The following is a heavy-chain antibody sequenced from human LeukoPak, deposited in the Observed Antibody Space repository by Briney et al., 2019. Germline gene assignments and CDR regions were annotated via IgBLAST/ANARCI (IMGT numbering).Heavy chain of an antibody. CDR1: GFTFSSCA. Sequence: GGSLRLSCAASGFTFSSCAIHWFRQAPGKGLEWVAVISYDGSNKYYADSVKGRFTISRDNSKNTLDLQMNSLRVEDTAVYYCARVGGDVWGQGTTVTVSS. CDR3: ARVGGDV. CDR2: ISYDGSNK. V-gene: IGHV3-30-3*01. J-gene: IGHJ6*02.